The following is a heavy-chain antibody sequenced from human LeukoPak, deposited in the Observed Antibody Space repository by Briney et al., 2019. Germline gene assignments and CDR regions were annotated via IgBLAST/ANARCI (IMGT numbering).Heavy chain of an antibody. Sequence: PSETLSLTCTVSGGSICSYYWSWIRQPPGKGLEWIGYIYYSGSTNYNPSLKSRVTISVDTSKNQFSLKLSSVTAADTAVYYCARDTTVRCSSTSCYKGGDAFDIWGQGTMVTVSS. D-gene: IGHD2-2*01. CDR2: IYYSGST. J-gene: IGHJ3*02. CDR1: GGSICSYY. CDR3: ARDTTVRCSSTSCYKGGDAFDI. V-gene: IGHV4-59*01.